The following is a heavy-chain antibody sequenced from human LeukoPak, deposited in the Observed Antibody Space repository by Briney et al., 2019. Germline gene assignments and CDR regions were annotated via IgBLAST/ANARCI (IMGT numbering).Heavy chain of an antibody. CDR3: ARRVTAIGYYYYGMDV. D-gene: IGHD2-21*02. J-gene: IGHJ6*02. V-gene: IGHV1-18*01. CDR2: ISAYNGNT. CDR1: GYTLTSYG. Sequence: ASVKVSCKASGYTLTSYGISWVRQAPGQGLEWMGWISAYNGNTNYAQKLQGRVTMTTDTSTSTAYMELRSLRSDDTAVYYCARRVTAIGYYYYGMDVWGQGTTVTVSS.